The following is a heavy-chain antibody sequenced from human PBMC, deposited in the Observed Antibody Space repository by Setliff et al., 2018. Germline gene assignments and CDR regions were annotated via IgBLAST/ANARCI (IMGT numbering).Heavy chain of an antibody. CDR1: GYTFRNYW. J-gene: IGHJ6*03. D-gene: IGHD2-21*02. CDR2: IYPDDSHT. Sequence: GESLKISCQASGYTFRNYWIAWVRQMPGKGLEWMGTIYPDDSHTRYSPSFQGQVTMSADKSISTAYLEWGSLKASDTAMYYCARRRGTATPYFYYYMDVWGKGTAVTVSS. V-gene: IGHV5-51*01. CDR3: ARRRGTATPYFYYYMDV.